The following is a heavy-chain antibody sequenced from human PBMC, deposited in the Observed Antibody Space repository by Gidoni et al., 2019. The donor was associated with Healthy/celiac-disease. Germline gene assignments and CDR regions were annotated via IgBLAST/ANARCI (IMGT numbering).Heavy chain of an antibody. Sequence: EVQLVESGGGLVQPGGSLRLSCAASGFTFSSYSMNWVRQAPGKGLEWVSYISSSSSTIYYADSVKGRFTISRDNAKNSLYLQMNSLRAEDTAVYYCAVATQLVPEIFWGQGTLVTVSS. CDR1: GFTFSSYS. J-gene: IGHJ4*02. D-gene: IGHD3-9*01. CDR2: ISSSSSTI. V-gene: IGHV3-48*01. CDR3: AVATQLVPEIF.